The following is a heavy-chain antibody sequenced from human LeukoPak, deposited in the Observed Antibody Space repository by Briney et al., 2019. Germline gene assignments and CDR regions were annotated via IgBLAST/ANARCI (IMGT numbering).Heavy chain of an antibody. D-gene: IGHD6-19*01. Sequence: GGSLRLSCAASGFTFSSYAMSWVRQAPGKGLEWVSAISGSGGSTYYADSVKGRFTISRDNSKNTLYLQMNSLRAEDTAVYYCVSWQQWLASFGYWGQGTLVTVSS. CDR1: GFTFSSYA. CDR3: VSWQQWLASFGY. V-gene: IGHV3-23*01. J-gene: IGHJ4*02. CDR2: ISGSGGST.